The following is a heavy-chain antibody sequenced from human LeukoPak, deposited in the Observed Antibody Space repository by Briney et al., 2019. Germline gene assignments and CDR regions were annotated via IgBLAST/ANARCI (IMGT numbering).Heavy chain of an antibody. J-gene: IGHJ4*02. D-gene: IGHD6-19*01. Sequence: GGSLRLSCAASGFTFNSDAMSWVRQAPGKGVEGVSIISASGASPYYADSVKGRFTISRDNSKNTLYLQMNSLRAEDTAVYYCAKRAVAGTYYFDYWGQGTLVTVSS. CDR3: AKRAVAGTYYFDY. V-gene: IGHV3-23*01. CDR1: GFTFNSDA. CDR2: ISASGASP.